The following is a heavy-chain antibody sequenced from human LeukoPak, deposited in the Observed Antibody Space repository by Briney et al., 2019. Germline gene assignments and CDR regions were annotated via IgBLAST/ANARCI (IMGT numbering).Heavy chain of an antibody. CDR2: ISASGGGT. D-gene: IGHD1-1*01. Sequence: PGGSLRLSCAASGFTFSSYGMSWVRQAPGKGLEWVSSISASGGGTYYADSVKGRFTISRDNSRNTLYLQMNSLRAEDTAVYYCATPGTTFRWFDPWGQGTLVTVSS. J-gene: IGHJ5*02. CDR3: ATPGTTFRWFDP. V-gene: IGHV3-23*01. CDR1: GFTFSSYG.